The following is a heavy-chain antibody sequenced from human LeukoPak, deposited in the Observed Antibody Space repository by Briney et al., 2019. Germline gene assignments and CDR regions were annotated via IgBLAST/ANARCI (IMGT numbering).Heavy chain of an antibody. J-gene: IGHJ4*02. CDR3: ARDEVAVAGKRVDY. D-gene: IGHD6-19*01. CDR1: GYTFTTYG. V-gene: IGHV1-18*01. Sequence: EASVNVSCKASGYTFTTYGISWVRQAPGQGLEWMGWISGYNGNTNYAQKFQGRVTMTTDTSTSTAYMEVRSLRSDDTAVYYCARDEVAVAGKRVDYWGQGTLVTVSS. CDR2: ISGYNGNT.